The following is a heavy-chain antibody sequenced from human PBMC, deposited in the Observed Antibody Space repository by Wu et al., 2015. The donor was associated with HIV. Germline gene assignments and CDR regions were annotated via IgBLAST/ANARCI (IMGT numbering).Heavy chain of an antibody. Sequence: QVQLAQSGDEVRKPGSSVKVSCKASGGTFASQGVIWVRQAPGQGLEWVGTFIPIFTTTNYAQKFQGRVTITADESTSTAYMDVSSLRSDDTAVYYCAGGGGRTSMDPFDFWGQGTLVTVSS. V-gene: IGHV1-69*13. CDR3: AGGGGRTSMDPFDF. CDR2: FIPIFTTT. J-gene: IGHJ4*02. D-gene: IGHD5-18*01. CDR1: GGTFASQG.